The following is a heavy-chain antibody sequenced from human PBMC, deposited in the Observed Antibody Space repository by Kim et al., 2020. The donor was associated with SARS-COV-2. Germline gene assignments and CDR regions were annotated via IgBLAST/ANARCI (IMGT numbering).Heavy chain of an antibody. CDR3: ARPPWHSSAVNAFDI. Sequence: AQKFRGRVTMAADESTSTAYLELSSLRSEDTGVYYCARPPWHSSAVNAFDIWGQGTMVTVS. J-gene: IGHJ3*02. D-gene: IGHD2-15*01. V-gene: IGHV1-69*01.